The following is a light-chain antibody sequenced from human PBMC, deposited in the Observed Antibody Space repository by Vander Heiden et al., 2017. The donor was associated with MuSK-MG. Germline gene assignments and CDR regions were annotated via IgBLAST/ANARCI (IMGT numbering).Light chain of an antibody. V-gene: IGKV1-39*01. Sequence: DIQMTQSPSSLSASVGDRVTITCRASQSISSYLNWYQQKPGKAPKLLIYAASSLQSGVPSRFSGSGSGTDFTLTISSLLPEDFATYYCQQSYSTPPTLGQGTKVEIK. CDR2: AAS. CDR3: QQSYSTPPT. J-gene: IGKJ1*01. CDR1: QSISSY.